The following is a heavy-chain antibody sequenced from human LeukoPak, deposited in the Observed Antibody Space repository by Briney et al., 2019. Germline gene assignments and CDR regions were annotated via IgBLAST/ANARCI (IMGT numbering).Heavy chain of an antibody. CDR3: AKDPYSSGWYDPTYYFDY. D-gene: IGHD6-19*01. V-gene: IGHV3-23*01. J-gene: IGHJ4*02. CDR1: GFTLSSYA. CDR2: ISGSGGST. Sequence: GGSLRLSCAASGFTLSSYAMSWVRQAPGKGLEWVSAISGSGGSTYYADSVKGRFTISRDNSKNTLYLQMNSLRAEDTAVYYCAKDPYSSGWYDPTYYFDYWGQGTLVTVSS.